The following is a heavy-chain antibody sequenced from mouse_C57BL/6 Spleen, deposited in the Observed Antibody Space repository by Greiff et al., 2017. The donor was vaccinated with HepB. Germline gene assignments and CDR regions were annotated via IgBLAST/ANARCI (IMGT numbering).Heavy chain of an antibody. D-gene: IGHD1-1*02. V-gene: IGHV1-82*01. CDR1: GYAFSSSW. J-gene: IGHJ4*01. Sequence: QVQLQQSGPELVKPGASVKISCKASGYAFSSSWMNWVKQRPGKGLEWIGRIYPGDGDTNYNGKFKGKATLTADKSSSTAYMQLSSLTSEDSAVYLWAREQAELVGIAMDYWGQGTSVTVSS. CDR3: AREQAELVGIAMDY. CDR2: IYPGDGDT.